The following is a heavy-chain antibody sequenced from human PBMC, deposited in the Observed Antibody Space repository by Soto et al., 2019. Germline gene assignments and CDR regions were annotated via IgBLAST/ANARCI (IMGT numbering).Heavy chain of an antibody. Sequence: SVKVSCKASGGSFSSYAISWVRQDPGQGLEWMGGIIPIVGTANYAQKFQGRVTITADESTSTAYMELSRQRSDDTAEYYCARAWEYCSGGSCYRGDYYGMDVWGQGTTVTVSS. CDR3: ARAWEYCSGGSCYRGDYYGMDV. CDR1: GGSFSSYA. CDR2: IIPIVGTA. V-gene: IGHV1-69*13. D-gene: IGHD2-15*01. J-gene: IGHJ6*02.